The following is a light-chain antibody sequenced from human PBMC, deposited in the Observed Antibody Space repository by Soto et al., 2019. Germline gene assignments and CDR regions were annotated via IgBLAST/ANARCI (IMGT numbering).Light chain of an antibody. CDR3: QQYNSYSIT. CDR1: QGVSRW. Sequence: DIQMTQSPSSVSASVGDRVTITCRASQGVSRWLAWYQQKPGKAPKLLIYDASSLESGVPSRFSGSGSGTEFTLTISSLQPDDFATYYCQQYNSYSITFGQGTRLEIK. V-gene: IGKV1-5*01. CDR2: DAS. J-gene: IGKJ5*01.